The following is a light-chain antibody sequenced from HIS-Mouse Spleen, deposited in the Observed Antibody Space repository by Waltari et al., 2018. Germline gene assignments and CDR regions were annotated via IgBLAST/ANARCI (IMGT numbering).Light chain of an antibody. CDR2: QDS. CDR1: KLGDKY. V-gene: IGLV3-1*01. Sequence: SYELTQPPSVSVSPGQTASIPCPGDKLGDKYACWYQQKPGQSPVLVIYQDSKRPSGIPERFSGSNSGNTATLTISGTQAMDEADYYCQAWGSSTDVVFGGGTKLTVL. CDR3: QAWGSSTDVV. J-gene: IGLJ2*01.